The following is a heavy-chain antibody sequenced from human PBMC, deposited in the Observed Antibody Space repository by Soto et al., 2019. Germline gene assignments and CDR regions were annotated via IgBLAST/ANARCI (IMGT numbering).Heavy chain of an antibody. D-gene: IGHD6-13*01. V-gene: IGHV5-51*01. CDR3: ARWESSSWYCSEYFQH. CDR1: GYSFTSYW. Sequence: GESLKISCKGSGYSFTSYWIGWVRQMPGKGLEWMGIIYPGDSDTRYSPSFQGQVTISADKSISTAYLQWSSLKASDTAMYYCARWESSSWYCSEYFQHWGQGTLVTVSS. CDR2: IYPGDSDT. J-gene: IGHJ1*01.